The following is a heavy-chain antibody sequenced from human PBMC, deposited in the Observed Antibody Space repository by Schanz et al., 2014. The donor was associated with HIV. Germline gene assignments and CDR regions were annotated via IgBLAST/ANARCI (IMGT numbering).Heavy chain of an antibody. J-gene: IGHJ6*02. CDR1: GFTFSSYA. V-gene: IGHV3-30-3*01. CDR2: VAFDGGNK. Sequence: QVQMVESGGGVVQPGRSLRLSCAASGFTFSSYAMHWVRQAPSKGLEWVAVVAFDGGNKYYADSVKGRFTISRDNSKNTLYLQMNSLRAEDTAVYYCAKGSSLWSFYYDMDVWGQGTTVTVSS. D-gene: IGHD3-10*01. CDR3: AKGSSLWSFYYDMDV.